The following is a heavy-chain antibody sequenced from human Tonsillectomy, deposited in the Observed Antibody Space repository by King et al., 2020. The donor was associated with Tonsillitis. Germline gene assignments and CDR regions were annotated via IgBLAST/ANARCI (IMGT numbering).Heavy chain of an antibody. CDR3: SVEGYSYGFHSLDS. CDR1: GFTLSDAW. V-gene: IGHV3-15*01. CDR2: IRNTARGGTT. D-gene: IGHD5-18*01. J-gene: IGHJ4*02. Sequence: VQLVESGGGLVKPGGSLRLSCEASGFTLSDAWMSWVRQAPGKGLEWVGRIRNTARGGTTDYAAPVKGRFTISRDDSNNNLYLQLNSLKTEDTAVYYCSVEGYSYGFHSLDSWGQGTQVTVSS.